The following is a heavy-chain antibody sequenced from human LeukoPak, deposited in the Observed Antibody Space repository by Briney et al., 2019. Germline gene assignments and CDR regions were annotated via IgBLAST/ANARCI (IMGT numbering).Heavy chain of an antibody. J-gene: IGHJ3*02. V-gene: IGHV4-59*12. D-gene: IGHD3-10*01. Sequence: PSETLSLTCTVSGGSISNYYWSWIRQPPGKGLEWIGYIYYSGSTNYNPSLNSRVTISVDTSKNQFSLKLSSVTAVDTAVYYCARKGTMVRGVISQVYDAFDIWGQGTMVTVSS. CDR3: ARKGTMVRGVISQVYDAFDI. CDR1: GGSISNYY. CDR2: IYYSGST.